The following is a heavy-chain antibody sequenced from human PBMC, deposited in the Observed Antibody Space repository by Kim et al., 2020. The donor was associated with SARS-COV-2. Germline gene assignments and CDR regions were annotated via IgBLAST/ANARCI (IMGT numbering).Heavy chain of an antibody. CDR3: ARGGTVTTSPLYYFDY. CDR2: IYYSGST. Sequence: SETLSLTCTVSGGSISSSSYYWGWIRQPPGKGLEWIGSIYYSGSTYYNPSLKSRVTISVDTSKNQFSLKLSSVTAADTAVYYCARGGTVTTSPLYYFDYWGQGTLVTVSS. J-gene: IGHJ4*02. V-gene: IGHV4-39*07. D-gene: IGHD4-17*01. CDR1: GGSISSSSYY.